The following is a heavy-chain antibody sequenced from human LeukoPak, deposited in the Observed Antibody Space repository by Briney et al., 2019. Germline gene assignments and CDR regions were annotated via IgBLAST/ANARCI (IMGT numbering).Heavy chain of an antibody. CDR1: GGSISSSSYY. CDR3: ARGVAAASTGY. D-gene: IGHD6-13*01. V-gene: IGHV4-39*07. CDR2: IYYSGST. J-gene: IGHJ4*02. Sequence: PSETLSLTCTVSGGSISSSSYYWGWIRQPPGKGLEWIGSIYYSGSTYYNPSLKSRVTISVDTSKNQFSLKLSSVTAADTAVYYCARGVAAASTGYWGQGTLVTVSS.